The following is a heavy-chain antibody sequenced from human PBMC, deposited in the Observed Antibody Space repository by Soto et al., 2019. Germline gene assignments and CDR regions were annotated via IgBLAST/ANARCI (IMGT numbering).Heavy chain of an antibody. J-gene: IGHJ6*02. CDR1: GYTFTSYY. V-gene: IGHV1-46*01. D-gene: IGHD5-12*01. CDR3: ARVARGDSGYDAYGMDV. CDR2: INPSGGST. Sequence: QVQLVQSGAEVKKPGASVKVSCKASGYTFTSYYMHWVRQAPGQGLEWMGIINPSGGSTSYAQKFQGRVTMTRDTSTSTVYMERSSLRSEDTAVYYCARVARGDSGYDAYGMDVWGQGTTVTVS.